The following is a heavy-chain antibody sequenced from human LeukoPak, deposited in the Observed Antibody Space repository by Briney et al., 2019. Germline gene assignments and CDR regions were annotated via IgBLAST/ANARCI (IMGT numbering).Heavy chain of an antibody. CDR2: INQDGSEK. D-gene: IGHD5-24*01. Sequence: GGSLRLSCAVSGLTFRSYWMSWVRQAPGKGLEWVANINQDGSEKYFLDTVRGRFTISRDNAKNSLALQMNTLRAEDTAVYYCARERDGRFFDYWGQGTLVTVSS. J-gene: IGHJ4*02. CDR3: ARERDGRFFDY. CDR1: GLTFRSYW. V-gene: IGHV3-7*01.